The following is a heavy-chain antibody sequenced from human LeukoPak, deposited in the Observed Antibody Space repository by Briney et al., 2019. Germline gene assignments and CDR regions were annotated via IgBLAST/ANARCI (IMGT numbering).Heavy chain of an antibody. J-gene: IGHJ2*01. CDR3: AREPGYCDGGSCYYYFDL. CDR2: TYYRSKWYN. V-gene: IGHV6-1*01. D-gene: IGHD2-15*01. Sequence: SRTLSLTCAISGDSVSSNSAAWDWIRQSPSRGLEWLGRTYYRSKWYNDYAVSVKSRITINPDTSKNQFSLRLDSVTPEDTAVYYCAREPGYCDGGSCYYYFDLWGRGTLVTVSS. CDR1: GDSVSSNSAA.